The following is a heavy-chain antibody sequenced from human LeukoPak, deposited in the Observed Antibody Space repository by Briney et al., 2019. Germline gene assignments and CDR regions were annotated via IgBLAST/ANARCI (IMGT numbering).Heavy chain of an antibody. CDR2: IYYSGST. CDR1: GGSISNSNYF. D-gene: IGHD6-19*01. Sequence: SETLSLTCTVSGGSISNSNYFWGWIRQPPGKGLEWIGSIYYSGSTYYNPSLKSRVTISVDTSKNQFSLKLSSVTAADTAVYYCARQCKQWLSPLGEFDYWGQGTLVTVSS. J-gene: IGHJ4*02. CDR3: ARQCKQWLSPLGEFDY. V-gene: IGHV4-39*01.